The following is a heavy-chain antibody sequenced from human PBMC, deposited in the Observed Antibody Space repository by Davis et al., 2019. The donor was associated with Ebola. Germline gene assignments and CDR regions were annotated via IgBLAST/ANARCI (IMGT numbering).Heavy chain of an antibody. D-gene: IGHD2-2*01. CDR2: ISAYNGNT. J-gene: IGHJ5*02. Sequence: ASVKVSCKASGYTFTSYGISWVRQAPGQGLEWMGWISAYNGNTNYAQKLQGRVTMTTDTSTSTAYMELRSLRSDDTAVYYCARRIVVVPAATLYYDPAENWFDPWGQGTLVTVSS. CDR1: GYTFTSYG. CDR3: ARRIVVVPAATLYYDPAENWFDP. V-gene: IGHV1-18*01.